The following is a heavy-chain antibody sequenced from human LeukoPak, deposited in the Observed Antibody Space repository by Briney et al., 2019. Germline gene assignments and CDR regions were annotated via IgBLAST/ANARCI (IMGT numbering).Heavy chain of an antibody. Sequence: ASVKVSCKASGYTFTGYYMHWVRQAPGQGLEWMGWINPNSGGTNYAQKFQGRVTMTRDTSISTAYMELSRLRSDDTAVYYCARDGVTGPYGSGSYYNDRWGQGTLVTVSS. CDR1: GYTFTGYY. CDR2: INPNSGGT. CDR3: ARDGVTGPYGSGSYYNDR. V-gene: IGHV1-2*02. J-gene: IGHJ5*02. D-gene: IGHD3-10*01.